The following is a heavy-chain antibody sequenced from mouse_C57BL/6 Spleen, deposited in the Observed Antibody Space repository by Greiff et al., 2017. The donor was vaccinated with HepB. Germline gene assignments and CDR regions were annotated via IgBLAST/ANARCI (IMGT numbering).Heavy chain of an antibody. CDR2: ISYDGSN. D-gene: IGHD2-13*01. CDR3: ARVGTRIFDY. Sequence: EVKLLESGPGLVKPSQSLSLTCSVTGYSITSGYNWNWIRQFPGNKLEWMGYISYDGSNNYNPSLKNRISITRDTSKNQFFLKLNSVTTEDTATYYCARVGTRIFDYWGQGTTLTVSS. CDR1: GYSITSGYN. V-gene: IGHV3-6*01. J-gene: IGHJ2*01.